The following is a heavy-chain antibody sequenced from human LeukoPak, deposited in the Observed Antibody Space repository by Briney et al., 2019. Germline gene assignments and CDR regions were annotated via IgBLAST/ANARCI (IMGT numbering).Heavy chain of an antibody. CDR1: GGTFSSYA. V-gene: IGHV1-69*05. J-gene: IGHJ5*02. CDR2: IIPIFGTA. CDR3: ARDSLVVVAATFWFDP. Sequence: SVKVSCKASGGTFSSYAISWVRQAPGQGLEWMGRIIPIFGTANYAQKFQGRVTMTRDTSTSTVYMELSSLRSEDTAVYYCARDSLVVVAATFWFDPWGQGTLVTVSS. D-gene: IGHD2-15*01.